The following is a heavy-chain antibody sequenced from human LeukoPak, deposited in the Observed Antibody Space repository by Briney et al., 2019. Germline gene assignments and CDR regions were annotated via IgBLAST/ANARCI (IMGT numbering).Heavy chain of an antibody. Sequence: PGGSLRLSCAASGFTFSSYAMSWVRQAPGKGLEWVSAASGSGGSTYYADSVKGRFTISRDNSKNTLYLQMNSLRAEDTAVYYCAKDLFPGCSSPTTYDYWGQGTLVTVSS. D-gene: IGHD6-19*01. CDR1: GFTFSSYA. J-gene: IGHJ4*02. CDR2: ASGSGGST. CDR3: AKDLFPGCSSPTTYDY. V-gene: IGHV3-23*01.